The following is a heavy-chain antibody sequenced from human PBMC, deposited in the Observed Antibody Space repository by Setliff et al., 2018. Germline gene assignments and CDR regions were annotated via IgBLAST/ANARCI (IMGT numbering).Heavy chain of an antibody. Sequence: PSETLSLTCTVSGDSISSRRNYWGWLRQPAGKGLEWIGHINRRGSTNFSPSLKSRVTISIDTSKNQFSLNLTSVTAADTAVYYCARASSGWYSAYYYYMDVWGKGTTVTVSS. D-gene: IGHD6-19*01. CDR3: ARASSGWYSAYYYYMDV. CDR1: GDSISSRRNY. V-gene: IGHV4-61*09. J-gene: IGHJ6*03. CDR2: INRRGST.